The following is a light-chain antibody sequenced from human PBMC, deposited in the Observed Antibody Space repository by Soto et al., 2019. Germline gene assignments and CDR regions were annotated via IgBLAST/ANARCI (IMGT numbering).Light chain of an antibody. CDR3: QQRSHWPPT. Sequence: EIVLTQSPATLSLSPGERATLSCRASQSVSSYLAWYQQKPGQAPRLLIYDASNRATGIPARFSGSGSGTDFTLTISSLEPEDFAVYYCQQRSHWPPTFGPGTKVDIE. CDR1: QSVSSY. V-gene: IGKV3-11*01. CDR2: DAS. J-gene: IGKJ3*01.